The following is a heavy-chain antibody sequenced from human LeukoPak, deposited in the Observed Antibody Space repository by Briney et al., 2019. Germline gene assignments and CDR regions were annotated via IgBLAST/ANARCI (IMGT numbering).Heavy chain of an antibody. J-gene: IGHJ5*02. Sequence: ASVKVSCKASGYTFTGYYMHWVRQAPGQGLEWMGRINPNSGGTNYAQKFQGRVTITADESTSTAYMELSSLRSEDTAVYYRARDLQWLVYGWFDPWGQGTLVTVSS. CDR2: INPNSGGT. CDR1: GYTFTGYY. D-gene: IGHD6-19*01. CDR3: ARDLQWLVYGWFDP. V-gene: IGHV1-2*06.